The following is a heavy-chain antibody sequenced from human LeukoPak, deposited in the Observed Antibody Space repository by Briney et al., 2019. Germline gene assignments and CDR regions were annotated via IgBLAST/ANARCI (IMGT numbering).Heavy chain of an antibody. V-gene: IGHV3-23*01. CDR2: ISGSDGSI. Sequence: GGSLRLSCAASGFTFSSYSMNWVRQAPGKGLEWVSSISGSDGSIYYADSVKGRFTISRDNSKSTLYLQMNSLRAEDTAIYYCAKEAVAAAGPFDYWGQGTLVTVSS. D-gene: IGHD6-13*01. CDR1: GFTFSSYS. CDR3: AKEAVAAAGPFDY. J-gene: IGHJ4*02.